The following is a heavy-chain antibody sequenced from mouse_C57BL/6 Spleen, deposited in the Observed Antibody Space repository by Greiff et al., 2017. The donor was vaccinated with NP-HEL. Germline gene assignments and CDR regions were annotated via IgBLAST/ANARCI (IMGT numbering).Heavy chain of an antibody. J-gene: IGHJ3*01. D-gene: IGHD2-2*01. CDR3: ALSTMVTTWFAY. Sequence: VQLQQPGAELVKPGASVKLSCKASGYTFTSYWMQWVKQRPGQGLEWIGEIDPSDSYTNYNQKFKGKATLTADTSSSTAYMQLSSLTSEDSAVYYCALSTMVTTWFAYWGQGTLVTVSA. CDR2: IDPSDSYT. V-gene: IGHV1-50*01. CDR1: GYTFTSYW.